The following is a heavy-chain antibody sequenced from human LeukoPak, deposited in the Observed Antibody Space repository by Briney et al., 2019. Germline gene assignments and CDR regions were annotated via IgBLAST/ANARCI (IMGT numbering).Heavy chain of an antibody. CDR1: GGSITSYN. CDR3: AREGDSSAWGDAFDI. V-gene: IGHV4-59*01. Sequence: PSETLSLTCTVSGGSITSYNWKWIRQPPEKGLEWIGFIYYSGNTNYNPSLKSRVTISVDTSKNQFSLKLSSVAAADTAVYYCAREGDSSAWGDAFDIWGQGTMVTVSS. J-gene: IGHJ3*02. D-gene: IGHD3-22*01. CDR2: IYYSGNT.